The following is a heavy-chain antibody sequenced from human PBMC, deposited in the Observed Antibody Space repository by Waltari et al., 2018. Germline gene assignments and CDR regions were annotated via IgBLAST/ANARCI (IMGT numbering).Heavy chain of an antibody. V-gene: IGHV3-7*04. J-gene: IGHJ4*02. Sequence: EVQLVESGGGLVQPGGSLRLSCSGSGFTFTNHWMSWVRQAPGKGQEWVASIKQDGSEKYYVDSMKGRFTISRDNAKNSLSLQMDSLRAEDTAVYFCARGVTTVEYWGQGTLVTVSS. CDR1: GFTFTNHW. CDR3: ARGVTTVEY. CDR2: IKQDGSEK. D-gene: IGHD2-21*02.